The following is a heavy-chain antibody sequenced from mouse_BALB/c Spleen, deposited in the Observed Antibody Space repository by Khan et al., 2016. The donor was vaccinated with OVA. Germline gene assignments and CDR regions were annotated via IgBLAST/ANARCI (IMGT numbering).Heavy chain of an antibody. Sequence: VQLKESGPDLVKPGASVKISCKASGYSFTGYYIHWVKQSHGKSLEWIGRVNPNNGGTSSNQKFKGKAILTVDKSSNTAYMELRSLTAEDSAVYSCAIYHGYFDVWGAGTTVTVSS. J-gene: IGHJ1*01. CDR3: AIYHGYFDV. D-gene: IGHD1-1*01. CDR1: GYSFTGYY. CDR2: VNPNNGGT. V-gene: IGHV1-26*01.